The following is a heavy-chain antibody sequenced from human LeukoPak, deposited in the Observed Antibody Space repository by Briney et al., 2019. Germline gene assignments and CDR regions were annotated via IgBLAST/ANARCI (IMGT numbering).Heavy chain of an antibody. Sequence: SETLSLTCTVSGGSISSYYWSWIRQPPGKGLEWIGYNYYSGSTNYNPSLKSRVTISVGTSKNLFSLKLSSVTAADTAVYYCARHLGYCSGGSCYSGFDYWGRGHLVTVPS. V-gene: IGHV4-59*08. D-gene: IGHD2-15*01. CDR1: GGSISSYY. J-gene: IGHJ4*02. CDR3: ARHLGYCSGGSCYSGFDY. CDR2: NYYSGST.